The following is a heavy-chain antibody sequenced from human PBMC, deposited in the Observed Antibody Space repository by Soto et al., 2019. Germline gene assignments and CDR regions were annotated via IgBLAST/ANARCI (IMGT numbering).Heavy chain of an antibody. V-gene: IGHV4-59*01. Sequence: QVQLQESGPGLVKPSETLSLTCTVSGGSIGSYYWSWIRQPPGKGLEWIGYIYYSGSTNYNPSLKSRVTISVDTSKNQFSLKLSSVTAADTAVYYCPRDGYGDYVFDYWGQGTLVTVSS. CDR2: IYYSGST. J-gene: IGHJ4*02. CDR3: PRDGYGDYVFDY. CDR1: GGSIGSYY. D-gene: IGHD4-17*01.